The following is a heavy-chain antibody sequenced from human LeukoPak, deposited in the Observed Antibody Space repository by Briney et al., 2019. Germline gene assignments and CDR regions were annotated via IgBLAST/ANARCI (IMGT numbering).Heavy chain of an antibody. CDR1: GFTFSSYG. J-gene: IGHJ3*02. V-gene: IGHV3-33*08. CDR3: ARDGLAAQDAFDI. D-gene: IGHD3-16*01. CDR2: IWYGGSNK. Sequence: SGGSLRLSCAASGFTFSSYGMHWVRQAPGKGLEWVAVIWYGGSNKYYADSVKGRFTISRDNSKNTLYLQMNSLRAEDTAVYYCARDGLAAQDAFDIWGQGTMVTVSS.